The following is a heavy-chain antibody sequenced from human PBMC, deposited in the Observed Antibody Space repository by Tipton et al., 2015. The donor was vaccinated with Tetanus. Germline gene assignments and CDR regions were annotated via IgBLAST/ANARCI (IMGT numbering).Heavy chain of an antibody. Sequence: GSLRLSCAASGFTFSDYYMSWIRQAPGKGLEWVSYISSSGSTIYYADSVKGRFTISRDNAKNSLYLQMNSLRAEDTAVYYCARDLSGSAKVYYDYGMVVWGQGTTVTVTS. CDR2: ISSSGSTI. CDR1: GFTFSDYY. J-gene: IGHJ6*02. V-gene: IGHV3-11*01. CDR3: ARDLSGSAKVYYDYGMVV. D-gene: IGHD5-12*01.